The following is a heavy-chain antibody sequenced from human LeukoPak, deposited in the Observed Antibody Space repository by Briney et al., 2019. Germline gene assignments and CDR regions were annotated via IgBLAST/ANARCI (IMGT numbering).Heavy chain of an antibody. CDR2: ISSSNSYI. J-gene: IGHJ4*02. Sequence: GGSLRLSCAASGFTFSSYSMNWVRQAPGKGLEWVSSISSSNSYIYNADSVKGRFTISRDNAENSLYLQMNSLRAEDTAVYYCARDQGLLVVAGRFGYWGQGTLVTVSS. V-gene: IGHV3-21*01. D-gene: IGHD6-19*01. CDR1: GFTFSSYS. CDR3: ARDQGLLVVAGRFGY.